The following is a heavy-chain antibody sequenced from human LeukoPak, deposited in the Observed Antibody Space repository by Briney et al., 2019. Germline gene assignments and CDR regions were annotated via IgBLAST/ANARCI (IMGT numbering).Heavy chain of an antibody. D-gene: IGHD4-23*01. CDR3: SGGTPLDY. CDR2: IFPSGGEI. Sequence: GGSLRLSCAASGFTFSTFAMIWVRQPPGKGLEWVSSIFPSGGEIHYADSVKGRFTISRDNSKNTLYLQMNSLRAEDTAVYYCSGGTPLDYWGQGTLVTVSS. CDR1: GFTFSTFA. V-gene: IGHV3-23*01. J-gene: IGHJ4*02.